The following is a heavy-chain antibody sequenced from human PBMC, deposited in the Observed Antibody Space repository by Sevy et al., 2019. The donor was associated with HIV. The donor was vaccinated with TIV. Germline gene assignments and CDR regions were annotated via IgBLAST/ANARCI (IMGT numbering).Heavy chain of an antibody. CDR1: GFTFSSYE. V-gene: IGHV3-48*03. CDR3: ARDLPPSATTVAHFDC. CDR2: ISNSGTTI. Sequence: SLKISCAASGFTFSSYEMNWVRQAPGKGLEWVSYISNSGTTISYSDSVKGRFTISRDNARNSLYLQMNSLRAEDTAVYYCARDLPPSATTVAHFDCWGQGTLVTVSS. J-gene: IGHJ4*02. D-gene: IGHD4-17*01.